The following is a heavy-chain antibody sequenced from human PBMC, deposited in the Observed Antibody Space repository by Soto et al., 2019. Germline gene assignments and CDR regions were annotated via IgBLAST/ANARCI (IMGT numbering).Heavy chain of an antibody. D-gene: IGHD6-19*01. Sequence: LSCAASGFTFSSYAMSWVRQAPGKGLEWVSAISGSGGSTYYADSVKGRFTISRDNSKNTLYLQMNSLRAEDTAVYYCELQWLVIKGDFDIWGQGTMVTV. CDR1: GFTFSSYA. V-gene: IGHV3-23*01. CDR3: ELQWLVIKGDFDI. J-gene: IGHJ3*02. CDR2: ISGSGGST.